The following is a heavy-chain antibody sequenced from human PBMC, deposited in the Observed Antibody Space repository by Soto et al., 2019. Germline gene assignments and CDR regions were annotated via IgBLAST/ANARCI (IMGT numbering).Heavy chain of an antibody. V-gene: IGHV3-33*01. D-gene: IGHD5-18*01. CDR3: ARGFGHSYGALDY. CDR1: GFTLSSYG. Sequence: GRSLRLSCAASGFTLSSYGMHWVRQAPGKGLEWVAVIWYDGSNEYYADSVKGRFTISRDNSKNTLYLQMDSLRAEDTAVYYCARGFGHSYGALDYWGQGTLVTVSS. J-gene: IGHJ4*02. CDR2: IWYDGSNE.